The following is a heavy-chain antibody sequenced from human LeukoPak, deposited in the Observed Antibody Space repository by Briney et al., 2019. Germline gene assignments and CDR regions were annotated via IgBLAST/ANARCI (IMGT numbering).Heavy chain of an antibody. Sequence: ASVKVSCKASGYTFTSYYMHWVRQAPGQGLEWMGLINPNGGSTNYAQKFQGRVTMTRDMSTSTDYMELRSLRSEDTAVSYCAIARGSWFGDFDWFDTWGQGTLVTVSS. CDR3: AIARGSWFGDFDWFDT. CDR2: INPNGGST. D-gene: IGHD3-10*01. CDR1: GYTFTSYY. V-gene: IGHV1-46*01. J-gene: IGHJ5*02.